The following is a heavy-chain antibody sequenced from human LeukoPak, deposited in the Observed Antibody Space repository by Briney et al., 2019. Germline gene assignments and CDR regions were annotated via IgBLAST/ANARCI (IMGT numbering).Heavy chain of an antibody. Sequence: ASVKVSSKASGYSFTSHYMHWVRQAPGQGLEWLGLINPSGSSTLYAQKFQGRITMTRDMSTTTDYMELSSLTYDDTAVYYCARDNSVGDVAWWFDPWGQGTLVTVSS. D-gene: IGHD1-26*01. CDR1: GYSFTSHY. CDR3: ARDNSVGDVAWWFDP. J-gene: IGHJ5*02. CDR2: INPSGSST. V-gene: IGHV1-46*01.